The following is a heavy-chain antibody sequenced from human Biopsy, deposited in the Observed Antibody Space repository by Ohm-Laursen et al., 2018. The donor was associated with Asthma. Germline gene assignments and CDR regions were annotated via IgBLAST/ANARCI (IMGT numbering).Heavy chain of an antibody. Sequence: SLRLSCTASGFSFDDCAMHWVRQAPGKGLEWVSSISWNSGNIDYAVSVKGRFTISRDNAKNSLYLQMKSLRPEDTAFYYCAKSADCYDSTDYLDFWGRGTLVTVSS. V-gene: IGHV3-9*01. CDR1: GFSFDDCA. CDR2: ISWNSGNI. J-gene: IGHJ4*01. CDR3: AKSADCYDSTDYLDF. D-gene: IGHD3-22*01.